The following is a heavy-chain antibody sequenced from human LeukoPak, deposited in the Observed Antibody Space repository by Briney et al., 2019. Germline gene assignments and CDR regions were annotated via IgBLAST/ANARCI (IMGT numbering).Heavy chain of an antibody. Sequence: SETLSLTCTVSGGSSSSSSYYWGWIRQPPGKGLEWIGSIYYSGSTYYNPSLKSRVTISVDTSKNQFSLKLSSVTAADTAVYYCARHPHKTEPFDYWGQGTLVTVSS. CDR3: ARHPHKTEPFDY. V-gene: IGHV4-39*01. CDR2: IYYSGST. D-gene: IGHD1-14*01. CDR1: GGSSSSSSYY. J-gene: IGHJ4*02.